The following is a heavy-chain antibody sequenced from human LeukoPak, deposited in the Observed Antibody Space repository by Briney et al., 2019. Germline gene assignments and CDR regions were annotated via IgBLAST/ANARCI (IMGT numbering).Heavy chain of an antibody. V-gene: IGHV3-21*01. J-gene: IGHJ4*02. CDR2: ISSTSSYI. D-gene: IGHD2-2*01. Sequence: GGSLRLSCAASGFTVSSNYMSWVRQAPGKGLERVSSISSTSSYIYYADSVKGRFTISRDNAKSSLYLQMNSLRAEDTAVYYCAKETRKGVVPAAMDYWGQGTLVTVSS. CDR1: GFTVSSNY. CDR3: AKETRKGVVPAAMDY.